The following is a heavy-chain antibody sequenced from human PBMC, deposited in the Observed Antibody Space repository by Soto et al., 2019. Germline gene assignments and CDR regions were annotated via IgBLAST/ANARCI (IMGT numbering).Heavy chain of an antibody. CDR1: GGSISSYY. V-gene: IGHV4-59*01. J-gene: IGHJ4*02. D-gene: IGHD1-1*01. Sequence: QVQLQESGPGLVKPSETLSLTCTVSGGSISSYYWSWIRQPPGKGLEWIGYIYYSGSTNYNPSLKRRVTRAVDTSKNQFSLKLSSVTAADTAGYYCARDVRYGLDYWGQGTLVTVSS. CDR3: ARDVRYGLDY. CDR2: IYYSGST.